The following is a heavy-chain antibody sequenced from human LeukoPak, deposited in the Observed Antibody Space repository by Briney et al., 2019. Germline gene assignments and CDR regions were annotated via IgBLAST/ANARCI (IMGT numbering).Heavy chain of an antibody. Sequence: PSETLSLTCTVSGGSISNYYWSWIRQPPGKGLEWIGYIYYSGSTNYNPSLKSRVTISVDTSKNQFSLKLSSVTAADTAVYYCARGEVEMATIPFDYWGQRTLVTVSS. CDR3: ARGEVEMATIPFDY. J-gene: IGHJ4*02. CDR1: GGSISNYY. D-gene: IGHD5-24*01. V-gene: IGHV4-59*01. CDR2: IYYSGST.